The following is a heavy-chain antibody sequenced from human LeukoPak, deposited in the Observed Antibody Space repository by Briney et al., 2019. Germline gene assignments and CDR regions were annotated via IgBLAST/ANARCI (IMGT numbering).Heavy chain of an antibody. J-gene: IGHJ5*02. D-gene: IGHD3-10*01. Sequence: GRSLRLSCAASGFTFDDYAMHWVRQAPGKGLEWVSGISWNSGSIGYADSVKGRFTISRDNAKNSLYLQMNSLRAEDTAVYYCAKDFSPSDYYGSGSSNWFDPWGQGTLVTVSS. CDR2: ISWNSGSI. CDR1: GFTFDDYA. CDR3: AKDFSPSDYYGSGSSNWFDP. V-gene: IGHV3-9*01.